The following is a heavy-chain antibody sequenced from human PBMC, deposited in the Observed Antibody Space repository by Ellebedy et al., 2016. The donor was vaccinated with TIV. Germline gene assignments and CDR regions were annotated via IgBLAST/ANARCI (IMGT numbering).Heavy chain of an antibody. CDR2: IRSKAFRGTT. CDR3: TRGGAVAGRGIDY. J-gene: IGHJ4*02. Sequence: GESLKISCKASGFTFGDYTMSWFRQAPGKGLEWVGFIRSKAFRGTTEYAASVKGRFTISRDDSKSIAYLQMNSLKTEDTAVYYCTRGGAVAGRGIDYWGQGTLVTVSS. CDR1: GFTFGDYT. D-gene: IGHD6-19*01. V-gene: IGHV3-49*03.